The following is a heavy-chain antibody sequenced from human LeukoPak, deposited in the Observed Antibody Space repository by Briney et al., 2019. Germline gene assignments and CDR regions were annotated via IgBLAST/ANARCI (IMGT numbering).Heavy chain of an antibody. CDR2: ISGSGGST. V-gene: IGHV3-23*01. J-gene: IGHJ1*01. Sequence: PGGSLRLSCAASGFTFSSYGMSWVRQAPGKGLEWVSAISGSGGSTYYADSVKGRFTISRDNSKNTLYLQMNSLRAEDTAVYYCAKDRKMDYYDSSGYYPEYFQHWGQGTLVTVSS. D-gene: IGHD3-22*01. CDR1: GFTFSSYG. CDR3: AKDRKMDYYDSSGYYPEYFQH.